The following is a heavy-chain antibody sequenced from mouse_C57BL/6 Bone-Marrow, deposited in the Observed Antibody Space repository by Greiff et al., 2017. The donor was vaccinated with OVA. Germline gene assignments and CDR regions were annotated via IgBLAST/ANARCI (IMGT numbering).Heavy chain of an antibody. CDR2: IWGDGST. V-gene: IGHV2-3*01. J-gene: IGHJ3*01. D-gene: IGHD3-2*02. CDR1: GFSLTSYG. CDR3: AKEGDSSGYVPFAY. Sequence: VKLQESGPGLVAPSQSLSITCTVSGFSLTSYGVSWVRQPPGKGLEWLGVIWGDGSTNYHSALISRLSISKDNSKSQVFLKLNSLQTDDTATYYCAKEGDSSGYVPFAYWGQGTLVTVSA.